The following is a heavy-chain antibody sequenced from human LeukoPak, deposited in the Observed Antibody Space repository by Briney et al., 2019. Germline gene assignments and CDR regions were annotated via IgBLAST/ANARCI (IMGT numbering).Heavy chain of an antibody. CDR2: ISYDGSNK. CDR1: GFTFSSYG. Sequence: PGGSLRLSCAASGFTFSSYGMHWVRQAPGKGLEWVAVISYDGSNKYYADSVKGRFTISRDNSKNTLYLQMNSLRAEDTAVYYCAKDRGSGWEGIYYYYYGMDVWGQGTTVTVSS. J-gene: IGHJ6*02. V-gene: IGHV3-30*18. D-gene: IGHD6-19*01. CDR3: AKDRGSGWEGIYYYYYGMDV.